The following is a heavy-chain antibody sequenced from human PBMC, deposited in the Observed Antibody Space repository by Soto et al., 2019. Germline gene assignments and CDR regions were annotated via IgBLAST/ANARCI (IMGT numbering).Heavy chain of an antibody. CDR2: IYTSGST. Sequence: PSETLSLTCTVSGGSISSYYWSWIRQPAGKGLEWIGRIYTSGSTNYNPSLKSRVTMSVDTSKNQFSLKLSSVTAADTAAYYCARYYSSSWWPGPNNWFDPWGQGTLVTVPS. D-gene: IGHD6-13*01. J-gene: IGHJ5*02. CDR3: ARYYSSSWWPGPNNWFDP. CDR1: GGSISSYY. V-gene: IGHV4-4*07.